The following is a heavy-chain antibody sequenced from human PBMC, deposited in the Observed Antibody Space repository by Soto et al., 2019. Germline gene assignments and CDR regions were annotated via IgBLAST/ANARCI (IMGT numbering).Heavy chain of an antibody. J-gene: IGHJ3*02. D-gene: IGHD6-13*01. CDR3: AEESGSSWNLDGFEI. Sequence: EVQLVESGGGLVQPGRSLRLSCAASGFTFDDYAMHWVRQAPGKGLEWVSGISWNSGSIGYADSVKGRFTISRDNAKNALYLLMNRLRAEDTALYDCAEESGSSWNLDGFEIWGQGTMVTVAS. CDR1: GFTFDDYA. CDR2: ISWNSGSI. V-gene: IGHV3-9*01.